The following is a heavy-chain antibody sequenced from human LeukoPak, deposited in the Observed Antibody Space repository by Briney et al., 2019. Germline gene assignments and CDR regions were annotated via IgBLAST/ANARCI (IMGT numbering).Heavy chain of an antibody. D-gene: IGHD3-10*01. CDR3: AKDRWELVGAGIDY. CDR2: IGAGGGSI. Sequence: GGSLRLSCRASGLTFSDHYMSWVRQAPGKGLEWVSGIGAGGGSIFYADSVKGRLTISRDNSKNTLYLQMKSLRPEDTAVYYCAKDRWELVGAGIDYWGQGTLVTVSS. CDR1: GLTFSDHY. V-gene: IGHV3-23*01. J-gene: IGHJ4*02.